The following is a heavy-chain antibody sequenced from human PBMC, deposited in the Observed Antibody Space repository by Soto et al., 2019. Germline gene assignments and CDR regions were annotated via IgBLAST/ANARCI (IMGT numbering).Heavy chain of an antibody. CDR3: ARQRGKYYYYYGMDV. CDR2: IYPGDSDT. Sequence: SLKISCKGSGYSFTSYWIGWVRQMPGKGLEWMGIIYPGDSDTRYSPSFQGQVTISADKSISTAYLQWSSLKASETAMYYRARQRGKYYYYYGMDVWGQGTTVTVSS. CDR1: GYSFTSYW. J-gene: IGHJ6*02. V-gene: IGHV5-51*01. D-gene: IGHD3-10*01.